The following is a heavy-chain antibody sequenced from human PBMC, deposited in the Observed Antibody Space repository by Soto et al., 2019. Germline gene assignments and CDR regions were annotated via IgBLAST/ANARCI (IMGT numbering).Heavy chain of an antibody. CDR1: GGSISSGGYY. CDR3: ARAGGSAPTYYYDSSGEYYFDY. V-gene: IGHV4-31*03. Sequence: PSETLSLTCTVSGGSISSGGYYWSWIRQHPGKGLECIGYIYYRGSTYYNPSLKSRVTISVDTSKNHFSLKLSSVTAADTAVYYCARAGGSAPTYYYDSSGEYYFDYWGQGTLVTVSS. J-gene: IGHJ4*02. CDR2: IYYRGST. D-gene: IGHD3-22*01.